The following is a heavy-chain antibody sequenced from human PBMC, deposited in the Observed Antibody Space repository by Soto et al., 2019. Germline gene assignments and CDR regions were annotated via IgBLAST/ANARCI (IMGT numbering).Heavy chain of an antibody. D-gene: IGHD2-2*01. V-gene: IGHV3-23*05. CDR1: GFPFRNFA. CDR3: ARADLLWDSFDL. J-gene: IGHJ4*02. CDR2: ISNSGSST. Sequence: PGGSLRLSCAASGFPFRNFAMAWVCQAPGKGLEWVSIISNSGSSTYHGDSVKGRFTTSRDNSKGTLSLHMRGVRIDDTAVYFCARADLLWDSFDLWGQGTLVTVSS.